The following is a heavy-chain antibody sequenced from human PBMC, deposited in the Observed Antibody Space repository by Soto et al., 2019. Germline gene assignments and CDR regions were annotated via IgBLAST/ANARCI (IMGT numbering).Heavy chain of an antibody. V-gene: IGHV1-2*04. CDR2: INPNSGGT. Sequence: GASVKVSCKASGYTFTGYYMHWVRQAPGQGLEWMGWINPNSGGTNYAQKFQGWVTMTRDTSISTAYVELSRLRSDDTAVYYCARDLNKRLAGRPGQRNYYYGMDVWGQGTTVTVSS. J-gene: IGHJ6*02. CDR1: GYTFTGYY. D-gene: IGHD6-6*01. CDR3: ARDLNKRLAGRPGQRNYYYGMDV.